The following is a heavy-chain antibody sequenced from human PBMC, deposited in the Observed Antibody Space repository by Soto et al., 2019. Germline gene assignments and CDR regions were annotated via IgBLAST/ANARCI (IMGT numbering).Heavy chain of an antibody. CDR3: ARDSRYYYDSSGYYPQWFDP. Sequence: QVQLVESGGGVVQPGRSLRLSCAASGFTFSSYAMHWVRQAPGKGLEWVAVISYDGSNKYYADSVKGRFTISRDNSKNTLYLQINSLRAEDTAVYYCARDSRYYYDSSGYYPQWFDPWGQGTLVTVSS. CDR2: ISYDGSNK. V-gene: IGHV3-30-3*01. D-gene: IGHD3-22*01. CDR1: GFTFSSYA. J-gene: IGHJ5*02.